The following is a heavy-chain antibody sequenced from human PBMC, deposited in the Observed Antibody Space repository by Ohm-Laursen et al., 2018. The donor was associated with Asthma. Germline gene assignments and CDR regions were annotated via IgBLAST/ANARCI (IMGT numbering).Heavy chain of an antibody. J-gene: IGHJ4*02. CDR3: ARGGEHCSSTSCYASFDC. D-gene: IGHD2-2*01. CDR2: ISYDGSNK. Sequence: SLRLSCAASGFTFSSYGMHWVRQAPGKGLEWVAVISYDGSNKYYADSVKGRFTISRDNSKNTLYLQMNSLRAEDTAVYYCARGGEHCSSTSCYASFDCWGQGTLVTVSS. V-gene: IGHV3-30*03. CDR1: GFTFSSYG.